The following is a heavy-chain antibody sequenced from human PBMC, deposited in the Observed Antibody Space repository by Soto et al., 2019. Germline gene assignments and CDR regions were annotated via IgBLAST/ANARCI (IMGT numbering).Heavy chain of an antibody. J-gene: IGHJ6*03. V-gene: IGHV1-69*13. Sequence: VKVSCKASGGTFSSYAISWVRQAPGQGLEWMGGIIPIFGTANYAQKFQGRVTITADESTSTAYMELSSSVTAADTAVYYCARDVATAMGDYYYYYMDVWGKGTTVTVSS. D-gene: IGHD5-18*01. CDR2: IIPIFGTA. CDR3: ARDVATAMGDYYYYYMDV. CDR1: GGTFSSYA.